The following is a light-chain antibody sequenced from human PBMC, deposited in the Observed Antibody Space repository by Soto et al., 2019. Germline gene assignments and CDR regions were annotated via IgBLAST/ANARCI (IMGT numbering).Light chain of an antibody. V-gene: IGKV1-5*03. CDR1: QDIGNY. J-gene: IGKJ1*01. CDR3: QHYNSYSEA. Sequence: DIQMTQSPSSLSASVGYRVTITCQASQDIGNYLNWYQQKPGKAPKLLIYKASTLKSGVPSRFSGSGSGTEFTLTISSLQPDDFATYYCQHYNSYSEAFGQGTKVDIK. CDR2: KAS.